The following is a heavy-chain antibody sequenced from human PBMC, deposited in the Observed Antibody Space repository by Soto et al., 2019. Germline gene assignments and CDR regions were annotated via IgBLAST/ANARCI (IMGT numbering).Heavy chain of an antibody. J-gene: IGHJ3*02. D-gene: IGHD3-9*01. Sequence: ASVKVSCKASGFTFTSSAMQWVRQARGQRLEWIGWIVVGSGNTNYAQKFQERVTITRDMSTSTAYMELGSLRSEDPAVYYCAADSSDILTGYYTDAFDIWGQGTMVTVSS. CDR1: GFTFTSSA. CDR2: IVVGSGNT. CDR3: AADSSDILTGYYTDAFDI. V-gene: IGHV1-58*02.